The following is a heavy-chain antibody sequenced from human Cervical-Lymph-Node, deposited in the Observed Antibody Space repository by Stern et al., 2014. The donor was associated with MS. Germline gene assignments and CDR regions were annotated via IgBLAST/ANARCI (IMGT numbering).Heavy chain of an antibody. V-gene: IGHV3-11*01. D-gene: IGHD2-21*01. J-gene: IGHJ4*02. CDR2: ISGSGSSV. Sequence: MKLVESGGALVKPGGSLRLSCVASGLTFSDHYMSWIRQAPGKGLEWVSYISGSGSSVNYADSVKGRFTISRDNAKDSLYLQMNSLRAEDTAVYYCSREPRLTDYWGQGTLVSVSS. CDR1: GLTFSDHY. CDR3: SREPRLTDY.